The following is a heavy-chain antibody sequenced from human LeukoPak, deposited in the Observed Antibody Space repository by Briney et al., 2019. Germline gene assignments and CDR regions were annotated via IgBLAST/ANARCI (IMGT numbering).Heavy chain of an antibody. J-gene: IGHJ4*02. D-gene: IGHD1-26*01. CDR3: ARDALGATDY. V-gene: IGHV3-23*01. CDR2: ISGGGDTT. Sequence: GGSLRLSCAVSGFTFSNYGMSWVRQAPGKGLEWVSVISGGGDTTYYADSVKGRFTISRDNSKNTLYLQMNSLRAEDTAVYYCARDALGATDYWGQGTLVTVSS. CDR1: GFTFSNYG.